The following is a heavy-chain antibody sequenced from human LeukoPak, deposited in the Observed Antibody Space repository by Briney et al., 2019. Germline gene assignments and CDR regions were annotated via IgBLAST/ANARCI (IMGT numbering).Heavy chain of an antibody. CDR3: AKDGDIVATMGEYYFDY. J-gene: IGHJ4*02. V-gene: IGHV3-33*05. D-gene: IGHD5-12*01. CDR2: ISYDGSNK. Sequence: GGSLRLSCAGSGFTFSSYGMHWARQAPGKGLEWVAVISYDGSNKYYADSVKGRFTISRDNSKNTLYLQMNSLRAEDTAVYYCAKDGDIVATMGEYYFDYWGQGTLVTVSS. CDR1: GFTFSSYG.